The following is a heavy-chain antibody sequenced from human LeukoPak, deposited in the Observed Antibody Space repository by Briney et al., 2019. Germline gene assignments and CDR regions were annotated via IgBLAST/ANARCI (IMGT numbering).Heavy chain of an antibody. CDR3: ASHPRTGGNFDY. V-gene: IGHV3-7*02. CDR2: IKQDGTEK. J-gene: IGHJ4*02. CDR1: GFTFSSYW. Sequence: GGSLRLSCAASGFTFSSYWMSWVRQAPGEGLEWVANIKQDGTEKYYMDSVKGRFSISRDNAKNSLYLQMNALRAEDTAVYYCASHPRTGGNFDYWGQGTLVTVSS. D-gene: IGHD4-23*01.